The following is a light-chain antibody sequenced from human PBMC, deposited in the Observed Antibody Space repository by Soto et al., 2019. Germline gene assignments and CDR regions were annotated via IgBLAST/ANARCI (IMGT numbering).Light chain of an antibody. CDR3: SSYKTSSTVVV. Sequence: QSALTQPASVSGSPGQSITISCTGTSSDIGGYNYVSWYQQYPGKAPKLMIFGVSDRPSGVSNRFAGSKSGNTASLTISGLQAEDEADYYCSSYKTSSTVVVFGGGTKLTLL. CDR2: GVS. J-gene: IGLJ2*01. CDR1: SSDIGGYNY. V-gene: IGLV2-14*01.